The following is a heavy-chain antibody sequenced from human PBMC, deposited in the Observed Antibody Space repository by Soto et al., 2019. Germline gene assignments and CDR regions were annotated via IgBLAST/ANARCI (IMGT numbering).Heavy chain of an antibody. CDR2: IYHSGST. CDR1: GGSISSGGYS. D-gene: IGHD6-6*01. V-gene: IGHV4-30-2*01. Sequence: QLQLQESGSGLVKPSQTLSLTCAVSGGSISSGGYSWSWIRQPPGKGLEWIGYIYHSGSTYYNPSLKSRVTISVDRSKNQFSLKLSSVTAADTAVYYCASEYSSSSRYGMDVWGQGTTVTVSS. CDR3: ASEYSSSSRYGMDV. J-gene: IGHJ6*02.